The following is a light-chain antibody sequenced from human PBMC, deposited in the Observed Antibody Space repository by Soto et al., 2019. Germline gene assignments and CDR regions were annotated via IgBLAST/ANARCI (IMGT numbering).Light chain of an antibody. CDR3: QQYGASPPSWT. CDR2: GAS. J-gene: IGKJ1*01. Sequence: ETVLTQSPGTLSLSPGERATLSCRASQSVSSSYLAWYQQIPGQAPRLLIYGASSRATGIPDRFSGSGSGTDFTLTISRLETEDFAVYYCQQYGASPPSWTFGQGTKVEIK. V-gene: IGKV3-20*01. CDR1: QSVSSSY.